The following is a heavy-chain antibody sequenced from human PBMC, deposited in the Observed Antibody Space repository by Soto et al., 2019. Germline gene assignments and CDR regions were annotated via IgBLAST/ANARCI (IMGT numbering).Heavy chain of an antibody. J-gene: IGHJ4*02. CDR3: AISITIFGVVFDY. Sequence: PGGSLRLSCAASGFTFSSYSMNWVRQAPGKGLEWVSSISSSSSYIYYADSVKGRFTISRDNAKNSLYLQMNSLRAEDTAVYYCAISITIFGVVFDYWGQGTLVTVS. D-gene: IGHD3-3*01. CDR1: GFTFSSYS. V-gene: IGHV3-21*01. CDR2: ISSSSSYI.